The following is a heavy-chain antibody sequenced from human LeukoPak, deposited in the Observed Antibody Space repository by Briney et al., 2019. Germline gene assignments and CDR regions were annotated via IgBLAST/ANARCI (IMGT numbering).Heavy chain of an antibody. D-gene: IGHD3-3*01. CDR1: GFRFSTYW. CDR3: ARRGYFEFWSGYFQRLEGWFDP. J-gene: IGHJ5*02. CDR2: IKQDGSEK. V-gene: IGHV3-7*01. Sequence: GGSLRLSCAASGFRFSTYWMTWVRQAPGKGLEGVANIKQDGSEKYYVDSVKGRFTVSRDNAKNSLYLEVNSLRAEDTAVYYCARRGYFEFWSGYFQRLEGWFDPWGQGTLVTVSS.